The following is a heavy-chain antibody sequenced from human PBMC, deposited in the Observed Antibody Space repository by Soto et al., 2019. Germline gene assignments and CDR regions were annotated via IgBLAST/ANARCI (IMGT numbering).Heavy chain of an antibody. CDR1: GGTFSTYA. D-gene: IGHD3-16*02. CDR2: IIPLFGPA. Sequence: QVQLVQSGSEVKKPGSSVKVSCKASGGTFSTYAFNWVRQAPGKGLEWMGGIIPLFGPANYAQRFQGRVMITADEPQGTVYMALSASTCEATVLYYCARCDYNDVWGSSRPGNSYYVMDVWGQGATVTVSS. J-gene: IGHJ6*02. V-gene: IGHV1-69*12. CDR3: ARCDYNDVWGSSRPGNSYYVMDV.